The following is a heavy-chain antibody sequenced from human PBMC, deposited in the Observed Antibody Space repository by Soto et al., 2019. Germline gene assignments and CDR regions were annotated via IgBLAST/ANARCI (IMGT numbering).Heavy chain of an antibody. CDR2: ISGSGGST. D-gene: IGHD5-12*01. Sequence: LRLSCAASGFTFSSYAMSWVRQAPGKGLEWVSAISGSGGSTYYADSVKGRFTISRDNSKNTLYLQMNSLRAEDTAVYYCAKSPTKEIVARPSTPCDWFAPWGQGTLVIVSS. J-gene: IGHJ5*02. CDR1: GFTFSSYA. V-gene: IGHV3-23*01. CDR3: AKSPTKEIVARPSTPCDWFAP.